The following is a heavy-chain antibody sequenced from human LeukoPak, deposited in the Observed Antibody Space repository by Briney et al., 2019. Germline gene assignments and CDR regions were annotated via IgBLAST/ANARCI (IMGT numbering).Heavy chain of an antibody. Sequence: GGSLRLSCAASGFTFSGYEMNWVRQAPGKGLEWVSYICSSGSTIYYADSVKGRFTSSRDNAKTSLYLQMNSLRAEDTAVYYCARASMVRGVSCCAFDTWGQGTMVTVSS. V-gene: IGHV3-48*03. CDR2: ICSSGSTI. CDR1: GFTFSGYE. CDR3: ARASMVRGVSCCAFDT. D-gene: IGHD3-10*01. J-gene: IGHJ3*02.